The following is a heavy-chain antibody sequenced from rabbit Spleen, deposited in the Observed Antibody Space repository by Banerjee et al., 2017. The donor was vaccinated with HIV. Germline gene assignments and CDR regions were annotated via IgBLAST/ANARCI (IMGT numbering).Heavy chain of an antibody. CDR1: GFTLSSYY. Sequence: QLKESGGGLVQPGGSLKLSCKASGFTLSSYYMNWVRQAPGKGLEWIGYIDPVFGITYYANWVNGRFSISRENAQNTVFLQMTSLTAADTATYFCARNYVNVFDPWGQGTLVTVS. CDR2: IDPVFGIT. V-gene: IGHV1S7*01. CDR3: ARNYVNVFDP. J-gene: IGHJ2*01. D-gene: IGHD1-1*01.